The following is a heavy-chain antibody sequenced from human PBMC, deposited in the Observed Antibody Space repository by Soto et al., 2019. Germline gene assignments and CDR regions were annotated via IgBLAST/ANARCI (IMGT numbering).Heavy chain of an antibody. Sequence: PGGSLRLSCAASGFTFSSYAMSWVRQAPGKGLEWVSAISGSGGSTYYADSVKGRFTISRDNSKNTLYLQMNSLRAEDTAVYYFAKDLTKPLPQYSSGWYPFDYWGQGTLVTVSS. J-gene: IGHJ4*02. CDR3: AKDLTKPLPQYSSGWYPFDY. V-gene: IGHV3-23*01. CDR2: ISGSGGST. D-gene: IGHD6-19*01. CDR1: GFTFSSYA.